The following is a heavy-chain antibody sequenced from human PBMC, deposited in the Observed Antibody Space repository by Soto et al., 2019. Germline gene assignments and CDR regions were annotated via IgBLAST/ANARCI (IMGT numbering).Heavy chain of an antibody. CDR2: ISGSGGST. D-gene: IGHD3-3*01. Sequence: PGGSLRLSCAASGFTFSNYAMSWVRQAPGKGLKWVSAISGSGGSTYYADSVKGRFTISRDNSKNTLYLQMNSLRAEDTAVHYCAKEVFWSGYVPRGYYFLDVCGKGTTVTVSS. CDR1: GFTFSNYA. V-gene: IGHV3-23*01. CDR3: AKEVFWSGYVPRGYYFLDV. J-gene: IGHJ6*03.